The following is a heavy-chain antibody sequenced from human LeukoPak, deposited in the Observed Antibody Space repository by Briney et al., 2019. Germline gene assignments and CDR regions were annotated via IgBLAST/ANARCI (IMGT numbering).Heavy chain of an antibody. J-gene: IGHJ6*03. CDR3: ARGRARYCSSTSCYRYYYYMDV. Sequence: SETLSLTCAVYGGSFSGYYWSWIRQPPGKGLEWIGEINHSGSTNYNPSLKSRVTISVDTSKNQFSLKLSSVTAADMAVYYCARGRARYCSSTSCYRYYYYMDVWGKGTTVTVSS. V-gene: IGHV4-34*01. CDR2: INHSGST. CDR1: GGSFSGYY. D-gene: IGHD2-2*02.